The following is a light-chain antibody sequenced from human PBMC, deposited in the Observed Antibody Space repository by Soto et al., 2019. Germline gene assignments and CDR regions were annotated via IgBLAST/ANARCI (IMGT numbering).Light chain of an antibody. CDR2: DAS. CDR3: HQRSNWPST. J-gene: IGKJ4*01. V-gene: IGKV3-11*01. CDR1: QSVSRY. Sequence: EIVLTQSPATLSLSPGERATLSCRASQSVSRYLAWYQQKPGQAPRLLIYDASNRATGIPARFSGSGSGTDFTLTITSVEPDDFAVYYCHQRSNWPSTFGGETKVEIK.